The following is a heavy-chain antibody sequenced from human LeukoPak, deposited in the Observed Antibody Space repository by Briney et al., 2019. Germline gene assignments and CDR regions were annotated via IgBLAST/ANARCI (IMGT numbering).Heavy chain of an antibody. CDR2: ISYDGSNK. Sequence: PGRSLRLSCAASGFTFSSYGMHWVRQAPGKGLEWVAVISYDGSNKYYVDSVKGRFTISRDNSKNTLYLQMNSLRAEDTAVYYCAKSGYCSSTSCYGIDYWGQGTLVTVSS. J-gene: IGHJ4*02. CDR3: AKSGYCSSTSCYGIDY. CDR1: GFTFSSYG. V-gene: IGHV3-30*18. D-gene: IGHD2-2*03.